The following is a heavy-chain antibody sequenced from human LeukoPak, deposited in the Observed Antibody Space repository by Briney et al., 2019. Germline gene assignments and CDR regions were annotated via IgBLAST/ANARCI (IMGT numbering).Heavy chain of an antibody. CDR1: GVTFSDYY. CDR3: VRADDFSLYNV. D-gene: IGHD3-3*01. CDR2: ISSSGSTI. Sequence: PGGSLRLSCAASGVTFSDYYMSWIRQAPGKGLEWVSYISSSGSTIYYADSVKGRFTVSRDNAKNSLYLQMNSLRAEDTAVYYCVRADDFSLYNVWGKGTTVTVSS. V-gene: IGHV3-11*04. J-gene: IGHJ6*04.